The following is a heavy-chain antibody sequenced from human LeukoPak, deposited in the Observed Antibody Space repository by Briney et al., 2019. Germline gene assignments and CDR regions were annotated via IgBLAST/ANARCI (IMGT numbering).Heavy chain of an antibody. V-gene: IGHV4-34*01. CDR1: GGSFSGYY. Sequence: SETLSLTCAVYGGSFSGYYWSWIRQPPGKGLEWIGEINHSGSTNYNPSLKSRVTISVDTSKNQFSLKLSSVTAADTAVYYCARRYSSGWYDYWGQGTLVTVSS. J-gene: IGHJ4*02. CDR2: INHSGST. D-gene: IGHD6-19*01. CDR3: ARRYSSGWYDY.